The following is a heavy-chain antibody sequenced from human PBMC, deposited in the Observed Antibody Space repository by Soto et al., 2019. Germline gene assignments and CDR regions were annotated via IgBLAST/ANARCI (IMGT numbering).Heavy chain of an antibody. CDR3: ARSSGTSYIWFDP. V-gene: IGHV1-18*01. CDR2: ISAYNGNT. CDR1: GYTFTSYG. Sequence: QVQLVQSGAEVKKPGASVKVSCKASGYTFTSYGISWVRQAPGQGLEWMGWISAYNGNTNYAQKLQGRVTMTTGTSAITAYMEVRSLRSDDTAVYYCARSSGTSYIWFDPWGQGTLVTVSS. J-gene: IGHJ5*02. D-gene: IGHD1-26*01.